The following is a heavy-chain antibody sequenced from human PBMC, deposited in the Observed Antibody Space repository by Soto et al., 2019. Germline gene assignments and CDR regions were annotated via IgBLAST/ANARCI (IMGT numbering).Heavy chain of an antibody. D-gene: IGHD6-6*01. CDR1: GYTFTSHT. CDR3: ARMRTIADRGNDAFDI. CDR2: ISAYNGNT. V-gene: IGHV1-18*01. J-gene: IGHJ3*02. Sequence: QVQLVQSGPEVKKPGASVKVSCKASGYTFTSHTIGWVRQAPGQGLEWMGWISAYNGNTNYAHKVQGRLTMTSEASTSTTYMALKSLRSDDKALYYCARMRTIADRGNDAFDIWGQGTMVTVSS.